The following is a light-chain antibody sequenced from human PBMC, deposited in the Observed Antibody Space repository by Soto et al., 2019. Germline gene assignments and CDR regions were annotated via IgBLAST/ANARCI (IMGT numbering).Light chain of an antibody. V-gene: IGKV3-15*01. CDR3: QQRSSWPPIT. CDR1: QSVSNN. J-gene: IGKJ5*01. CDR2: GAS. Sequence: EILMTQSPATLSVSPGDRATLSCRASQSVSNNLAWYQQRPGQAPRLLIYGASTRATGIPARFSGSGSGTEFTLTISSLQSEDFAVYYCQQRSSWPPITFGQGTRLEN.